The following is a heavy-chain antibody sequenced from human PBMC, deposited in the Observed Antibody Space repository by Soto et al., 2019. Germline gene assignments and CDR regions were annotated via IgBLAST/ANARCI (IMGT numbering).Heavy chain of an antibody. V-gene: IGHV3-9*01. CDR1: GFTFDEYA. J-gene: IGHJ4*02. D-gene: IGHD5-18*01. CDR2: ISWNSGSI. CDR3: AKAAAYSYRTASFDY. Sequence: EVQLVESGGGLVQPGRSLRLSCAASGFTFDEYAMHWVRQAPGKGLEWVSGISWNSGSIGYADSVKGRFTISRDNAKNSLYLQMNRLRAEDTALYYCAKAAAYSYRTASFDYWGQGTLVTVSS.